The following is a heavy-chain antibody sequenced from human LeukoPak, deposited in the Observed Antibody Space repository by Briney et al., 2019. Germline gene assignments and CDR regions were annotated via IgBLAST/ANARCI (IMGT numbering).Heavy chain of an antibody. D-gene: IGHD5-12*01. J-gene: IGHJ4*02. Sequence: HAGGSLRLSCAASGFTFSSYDMHWVRHATGKGLEWVSAIGTAGDTYYPGSVKGRFTISRENAKNSLYLQMNSLRAGDTAVYYCVRGTEYSAYDYDFDYWGRGTLVTVSS. V-gene: IGHV3-13*04. CDR2: IGTAGDT. CDR1: GFTFSSYD. CDR3: VRGTEYSAYDYDFDY.